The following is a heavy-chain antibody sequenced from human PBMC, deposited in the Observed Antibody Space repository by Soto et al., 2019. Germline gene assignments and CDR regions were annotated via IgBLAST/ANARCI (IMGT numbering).Heavy chain of an antibody. CDR1: GFTFSSYG. CDR3: AKEATDLYYYYMDV. Sequence: GGSLRLSCAASGFTFSSYGMHWVRQAPGKGLEWVAVISYDGSNKYYADSVKGRFTISRDNSKNTLYLQMNSLRAEDTAVYYCAKEATDLYYYYMDVWGKGTTVTVSS. V-gene: IGHV3-30*18. J-gene: IGHJ6*03. D-gene: IGHD1-26*01. CDR2: ISYDGSNK.